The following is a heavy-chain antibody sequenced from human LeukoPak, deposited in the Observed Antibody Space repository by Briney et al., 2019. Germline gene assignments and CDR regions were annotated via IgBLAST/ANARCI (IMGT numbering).Heavy chain of an antibody. CDR3: ARGFEYSSSSGNLDY. D-gene: IGHD6-6*01. J-gene: IGHJ4*02. V-gene: IGHV3-21*01. CDR1: GFTFSSYS. Sequence: TAGGSLRLSCAASGFTFSSYSMNWVRQAPGKGLEWVSSISSSSSYIYYADSVKGRFTISRDNAKNSLYLQMNSLRAEDTAVYYCARGFEYSSSSGNLDYWGQGTLVTVSS. CDR2: ISSSSSYI.